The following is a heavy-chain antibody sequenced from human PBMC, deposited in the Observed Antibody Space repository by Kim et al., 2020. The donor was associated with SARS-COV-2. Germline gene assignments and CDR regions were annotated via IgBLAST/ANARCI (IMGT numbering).Heavy chain of an antibody. D-gene: IGHD3-10*01. CDR3: ARDSDSLWSGERNWFDP. V-gene: IGHV7-4-1*02. J-gene: IGHJ5*02. Sequence: ASVKVSCKASGYTFTSYAMNWVRQAPGQGLEWMGWINTNSQYPTYAQGFTGRFVFSLDTSVSTAYLQITSLKVEDTAVYYCARDSDSLWSGERNWFDPWGQGTLVTVSS. CDR2: INTNSQYP. CDR1: GYTFTSYA.